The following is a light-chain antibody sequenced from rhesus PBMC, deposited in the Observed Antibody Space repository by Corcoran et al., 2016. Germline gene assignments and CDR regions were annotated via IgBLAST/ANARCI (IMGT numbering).Light chain of an antibody. CDR3: LQHSNWPLT. Sequence: EIVMTQSPATLSLSPGERATLSCRASQSVSSSLAWYQQKPGQAPRLHISGASSRATGIPERCSGSGSGTDCTLTISSLEPEDVAVYYCLQHSNWPLTFGGGTKVELK. V-gene: IGKV3-24*01. CDR2: GAS. CDR1: QSVSSS. J-gene: IGKJ4*01.